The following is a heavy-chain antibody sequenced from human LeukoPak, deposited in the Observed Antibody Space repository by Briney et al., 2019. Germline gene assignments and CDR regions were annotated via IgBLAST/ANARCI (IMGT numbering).Heavy chain of an antibody. V-gene: IGHV3-21*01. Sequence: GGSLRLSCAASGFTFSTYTMDWVRQAPGKGLEWVSSITSSSSYIAYSDSVKGRFTISRDNAKNSLYLQMNSLRAEDTAVFYCARGQWPDYWGQGTLLIVSS. D-gene: IGHD6-19*01. CDR3: ARGQWPDY. CDR2: ITSSSSYI. CDR1: GFTFSTYT. J-gene: IGHJ4*02.